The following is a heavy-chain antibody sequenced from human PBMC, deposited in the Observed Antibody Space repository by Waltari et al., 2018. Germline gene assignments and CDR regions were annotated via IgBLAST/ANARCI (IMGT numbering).Heavy chain of an antibody. Sequence: QVRLVESGGGVVQPGGSMRLSCAASGFSFSAYGMQWVRQAPGKGLEWVALIWYDENRRHYPDSVRGRFTISRDNSQSTVYLQMNSLRAEDTAVYFCARVFSNHGWYNYFDSWGQGSLVIVSS. D-gene: IGHD6-19*01. CDR3: ARVFSNHGWYNYFDS. J-gene: IGHJ4*02. CDR2: IWYDENRR. CDR1: GFSFSAYG. V-gene: IGHV3-33*01.